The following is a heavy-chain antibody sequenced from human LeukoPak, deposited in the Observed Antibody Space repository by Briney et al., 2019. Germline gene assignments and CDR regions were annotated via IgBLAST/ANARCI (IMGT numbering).Heavy chain of an antibody. CDR1: DYSIISGYF. V-gene: IGHV4-38-2*01. J-gene: IGHJ3*02. CDR3: ARLRGETTAGAFDI. D-gene: IGHD4-17*01. Sequence: SETLSLTCAVSDYSIISGYFWGWIRQSPGKGLEWVGTMSHRGSTDYNPSLESRVTLSLDTSNNQLSLKLSSVTAADTAVYYCARLRGETTAGAFDIWGQGTMVTVSS. CDR2: MSHRGST.